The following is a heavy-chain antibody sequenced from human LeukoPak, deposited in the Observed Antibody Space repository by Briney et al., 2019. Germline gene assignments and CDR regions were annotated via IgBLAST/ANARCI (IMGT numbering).Heavy chain of an antibody. CDR1: GFTFSSYG. CDR2: ISYDGSNK. V-gene: IGHV3-30*18. J-gene: IGHJ4*02. Sequence: PGGSLRLSCAASGFTFSSYGMHWVGQAPGKGLEGVAVISYDGSNKYYADSVKGGFTISRDNSKNTLYLHMNSLRAEDTAVYYCAKAPLRYGYYFDYWGQGTLVTVSS. CDR3: AKAPLRYGYYFDY. D-gene: IGHD1-1*01.